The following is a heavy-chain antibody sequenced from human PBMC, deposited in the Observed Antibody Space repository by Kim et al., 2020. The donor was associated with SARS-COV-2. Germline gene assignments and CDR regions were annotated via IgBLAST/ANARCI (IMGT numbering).Heavy chain of an antibody. CDR1: GFTFSTYW. D-gene: IGHD1-1*01. Sequence: GGSLRLSCVASGFTFSTYWMHWVRQAPGKGLVGVSRIEPDAFSVNYADSEKGRFTISRDNAKNTLYLQINSLRVEDTAVYYCVRGSSDWNGFDYWGQGTLVTVSS. V-gene: IGHV3-74*01. J-gene: IGHJ4*02. CDR3: VRGSSDWNGFDY. CDR2: IEPDAFSV.